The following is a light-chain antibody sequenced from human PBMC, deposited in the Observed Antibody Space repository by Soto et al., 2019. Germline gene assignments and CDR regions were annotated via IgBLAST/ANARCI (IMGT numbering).Light chain of an antibody. CDR1: QTVSGS. CDR3: QHYNNWPRT. V-gene: IGKV3D-15*01. Sequence: EIVLTQSPATLSLSPGERATLSCRASQTVSGSYVAWYQQKPGQTPRLLIYGASSRATGIPARFSGSGSGTEFTLTISSQQSEDFAVYYCQHYNNWPRTFGQGTKVDIK. CDR2: GAS. J-gene: IGKJ1*01.